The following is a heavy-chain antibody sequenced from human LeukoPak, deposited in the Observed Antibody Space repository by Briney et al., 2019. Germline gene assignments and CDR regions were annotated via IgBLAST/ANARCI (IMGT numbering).Heavy chain of an antibody. Sequence: GGSLRLSCAASGFTFNNYAMSWVRQAPGMRLEWVSAISTSGDSTYYTDSVKGRFTISRDNSKNTLYPQMNSLAAEDTAIYFCAKRRQSGIGSLYYFDSWGRGTLVTVSS. V-gene: IGHV3-23*01. CDR1: GFTFNNYA. J-gene: IGHJ4*02. D-gene: IGHD1-14*01. CDR3: AKRRQSGIGSLYYFDS. CDR2: ISTSGDST.